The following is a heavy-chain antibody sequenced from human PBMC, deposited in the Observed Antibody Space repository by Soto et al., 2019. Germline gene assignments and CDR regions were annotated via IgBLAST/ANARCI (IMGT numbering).Heavy chain of an antibody. CDR1: GFTFSSYS. J-gene: IGHJ3*02. V-gene: IGHV3-21*01. CDR3: ARDRVMITFGGVNDAFDI. D-gene: IGHD3-16*01. CDR2: ISSSSSYI. Sequence: EVQLVESGGGPVKPGGSLRLSCAASGFTFSSYSMNWVRQAPGKGLEWVSSISSSSSYIYYADSVKGRFTISRDNAKNSLYLQMNSLRAEDTAVYYCARDRVMITFGGVNDAFDIWGQGTMVTVSS.